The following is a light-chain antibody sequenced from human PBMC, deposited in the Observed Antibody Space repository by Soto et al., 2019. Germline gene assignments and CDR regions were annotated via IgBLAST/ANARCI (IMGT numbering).Light chain of an antibody. CDR2: EVN. V-gene: IGLV2-8*01. Sequence: QSALTQPPSASGSPGQSVTISCTGTNSDVGGYNHVSWYQHHPGKAPKLMIYEVNKRPSGVPDRFSGSKSGNTASLTVSGLQAEDEADYYCSSYAGSNMGIFGGGTKVTVL. J-gene: IGLJ2*01. CDR1: NSDVGGYNH. CDR3: SSYAGSNMGI.